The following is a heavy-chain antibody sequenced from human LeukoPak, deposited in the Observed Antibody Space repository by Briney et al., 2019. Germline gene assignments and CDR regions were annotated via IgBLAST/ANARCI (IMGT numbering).Heavy chain of an antibody. Sequence: SLRLSCAASGFTFDDYAMHWVRQAPGKGLEWVSGISWNSGSIGYADSVKGRFTISRDNAKNSLYLQMNSLRAEDTALYYCAKDLLPREGLDSWGQGTLVTVSS. D-gene: IGHD3-22*01. CDR3: AKDLLPREGLDS. CDR1: GFTFDDYA. J-gene: IGHJ4*02. V-gene: IGHV3-9*01. CDR2: ISWNSGSI.